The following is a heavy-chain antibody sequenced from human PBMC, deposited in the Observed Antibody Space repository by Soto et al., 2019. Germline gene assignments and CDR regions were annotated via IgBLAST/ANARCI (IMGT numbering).Heavy chain of an antibody. Sequence: ASVKVSCKASGFTFTGYYMHWVRQAPGQGLEWMGWVNPNSGGTNYAQKFQGRVTMTRDTSISTAYMELSRLRSDDTALYYCAREYSRSSEREFDYWGQGTLVTVSS. CDR2: VNPNSGGT. D-gene: IGHD6-6*01. J-gene: IGHJ4*02. CDR3: AREYSRSSEREFDY. V-gene: IGHV1-2*02. CDR1: GFTFTGYY.